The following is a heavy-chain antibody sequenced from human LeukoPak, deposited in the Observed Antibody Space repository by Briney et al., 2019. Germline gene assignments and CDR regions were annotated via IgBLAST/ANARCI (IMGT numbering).Heavy chain of an antibody. D-gene: IGHD4-17*01. CDR3: ASGKTTVTNRPAFDY. CDR2: IYYIGCP. J-gene: IGHJ4*02. CDR1: GLSISRYY. V-gene: IGHV4-59*01. Sequence: SATLPLTCSVSGLSISRYYWSSLREPPRKGLEWSRYIYYIGCPNYTPSLKSRVTITVDTSKYKCPMKLSSATAADTAEYYCASGKTTVTNRPAFDYWGQGTMVTVSS.